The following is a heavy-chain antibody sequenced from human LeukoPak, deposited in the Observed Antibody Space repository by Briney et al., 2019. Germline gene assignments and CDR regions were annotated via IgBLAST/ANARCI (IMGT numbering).Heavy chain of an antibody. CDR3: ARLNGIAAPAGAFDI. J-gene: IGHJ3*02. V-gene: IGHV4-4*09. D-gene: IGHD6-13*01. CDR1: GGSISSYY. Sequence: SETPSLTCTVSGGSISSYYWSWIRQPPGKGLEWIGYIYTSGSTNYNPSLKSRVTISVDTSKNQFSLKLSSVTAADTAVYYCARLNGIAAPAGAFDIWGQGTMVNVSS. CDR2: IYTSGST.